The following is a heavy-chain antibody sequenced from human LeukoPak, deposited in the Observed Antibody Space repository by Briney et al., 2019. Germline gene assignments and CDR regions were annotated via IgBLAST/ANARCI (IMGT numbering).Heavy chain of an antibody. CDR1: GGSISSSSYY. V-gene: IGHV4-39*07. CDR2: IYYSGST. D-gene: IGHD6-19*01. CDR3: ARARSELWLVLRDYYYGMDV. Sequence: SETLSLTCSVSGGSISSSSYYWGWIRQPPGKGLEWIGSIYYSGSTYYNPSLKSRVTISVDTSKNQFSLKLSSVTAADTAVYYCARARSELWLVLRDYYYGMDVWGQGTTVTVSS. J-gene: IGHJ6*02.